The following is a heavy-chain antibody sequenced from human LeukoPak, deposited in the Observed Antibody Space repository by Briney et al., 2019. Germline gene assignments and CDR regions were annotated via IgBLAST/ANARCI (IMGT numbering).Heavy chain of an antibody. CDR3: ARGYDTPTTYYFDY. CDR1: GGTFSSYA. CDR2: IIPIFGTA. J-gene: IGHJ4*02. Sequence: ASVKVSCKASGGTFSSYAISWVRQAPGQGLEWMGGIIPIFGTANYAQKFQGRVTITTDESTSTAYIELSSLRSEDTAVYYCARGYDTPTTYYFDYWGQGTLVTVSS. V-gene: IGHV1-69*05. D-gene: IGHD5-12*01.